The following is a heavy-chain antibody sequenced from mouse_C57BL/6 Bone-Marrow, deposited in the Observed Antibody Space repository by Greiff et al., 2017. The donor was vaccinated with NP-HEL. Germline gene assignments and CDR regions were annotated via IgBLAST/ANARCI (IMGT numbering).Heavy chain of an antibody. CDR2: IYTGGGYT. CDR1: GYTFTNYW. Sequence: QVQLQQSGAELVRPGTSVKMSCKASGYTFTNYWIGWAKQRPGHGLEWIGDIYTGGGYTNYNEKFKGKATLTADKSSSTAYMQFSSLTSEDSAIYYCARGAYYSNLYYAMDYWGQGTSVTVSS. D-gene: IGHD2-5*01. CDR3: ARGAYYSNLYYAMDY. V-gene: IGHV1-63*01. J-gene: IGHJ4*01.